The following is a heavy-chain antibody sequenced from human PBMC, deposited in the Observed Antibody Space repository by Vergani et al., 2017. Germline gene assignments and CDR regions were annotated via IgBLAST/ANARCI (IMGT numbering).Heavy chain of an antibody. D-gene: IGHD3-9*01. CDR2: IIPILGIA. Sequence: QVQLVQSGAEVKKPGSSVKVSCKASGGTFSSYTISWVRQAPGQGLEWMGRIIPILGIANYAQKFQGRVTITADKSTSTAYMELSSLRSDDTAVYYCARAFLDEGYYYGMDVWGQGTTVTVSS. CDR3: ARAFLDEGYYYGMDV. CDR1: GGTFSSYT. V-gene: IGHV1-69*02. J-gene: IGHJ6*02.